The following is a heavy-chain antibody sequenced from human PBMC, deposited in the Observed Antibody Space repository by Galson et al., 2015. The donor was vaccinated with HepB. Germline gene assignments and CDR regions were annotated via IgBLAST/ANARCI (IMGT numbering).Heavy chain of an antibody. CDR3: ARRLRYFDWLFQGGAFDI. J-gene: IGHJ3*02. V-gene: IGHV5-51*01. D-gene: IGHD3-9*01. CDR2: IYPGDSDT. Sequence: QSGAEVKKPGESLKISCKGSGYSFTSYWIGWVRQMPGKGLEWMGIIYPGDSDTRYSPSFQGQVTISADKSISTAYLQWSSLKASDTAMYYCARRLRYFDWLFQGGAFDIWCQGTMVTVSS. CDR1: GYSFTSYW.